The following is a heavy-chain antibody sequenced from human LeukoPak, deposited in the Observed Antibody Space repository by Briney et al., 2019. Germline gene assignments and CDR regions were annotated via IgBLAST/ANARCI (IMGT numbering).Heavy chain of an antibody. Sequence: GGSLRLSCAGSGFAFSNYWMSWVRQAPGKGLEWVAHIKPDGSESYYADSVKGRFIISRDNSKNTLSLQMDSLRAEDTAVYYCARNVDNWNYVDYWGQGTLVTVSS. CDR1: GFAFSNYW. D-gene: IGHD3-10*02. V-gene: IGHV3-7*01. CDR3: ARNVDNWNYVDY. CDR2: IKPDGSES. J-gene: IGHJ4*02.